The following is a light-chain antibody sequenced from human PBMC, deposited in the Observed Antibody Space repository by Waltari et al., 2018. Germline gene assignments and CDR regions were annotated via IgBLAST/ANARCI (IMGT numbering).Light chain of an antibody. V-gene: IGKV3-11*01. CDR2: DAS. CDR1: QSVSTS. J-gene: IGKJ4*01. CDR3: QQRSTWPRLT. Sequence: EIVLTQSPATLSLSPGEKATLSCRASQSVSTSLTWYQQKPGQAPRLLIYDASTRATGIPVRFSGRGSGKDFTLTISSLEPEDFAVYYCQQRSTWPRLTFGGGTKVEIK.